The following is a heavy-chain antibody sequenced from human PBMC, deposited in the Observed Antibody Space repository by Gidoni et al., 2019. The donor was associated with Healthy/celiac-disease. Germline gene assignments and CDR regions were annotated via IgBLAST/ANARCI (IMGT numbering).Heavy chain of an antibody. CDR3: ARHSTRGRFDP. CDR1: GGSISSSSYY. CDR2: IYYSGST. V-gene: IGHV4-39*01. J-gene: IGHJ5*02. Sequence: QLQLQESGPGLVKPSETLSLTCTVSGGSISSSSYYWGWIRQPPGKGLEWIGSIYYSGSTYYNPSLKSRVTISVDTSKNQFSLKLSSVTAADTAVYYCARHSTRGRFDPWGQGTLVTVSS.